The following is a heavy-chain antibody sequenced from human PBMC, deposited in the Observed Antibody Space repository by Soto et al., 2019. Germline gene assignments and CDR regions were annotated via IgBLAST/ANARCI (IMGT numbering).Heavy chain of an antibody. Sequence: EVPQVESGGGLVQPGGSLRLSCAASGFTFSNSWMHWIRQAPGKGLVWVSSIAYDESTTSYADSVKGRFTISRDNAKNTLYLQMNSLRAEDRAVYYCARGGGSHGHPPDYWGEGTLVTVSS. CDR2: IAYDESTT. D-gene: IGHD1-26*01. CDR3: ARGGGSHGHPPDY. CDR1: GFTFSNSW. J-gene: IGHJ4*02. V-gene: IGHV3-74*01.